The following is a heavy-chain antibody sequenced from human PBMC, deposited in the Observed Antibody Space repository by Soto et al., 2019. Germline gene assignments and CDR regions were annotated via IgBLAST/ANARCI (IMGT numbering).Heavy chain of an antibody. V-gene: IGHV1-18*04. J-gene: IGHJ4*02. D-gene: IGHD2-15*01. CDR3: ARGPAGGLRGGVSY. Sequence: ASVKVSCKTSGYTSTNYGITWVRQAPGQGLKWMGWISAYNGDTNYAQKFQGRVIMTTDTSTTRAYMELRSLRSDDTAVYYCARGPAGGLRGGVSYWGQGTLVTVSS. CDR1: GYTSTNYG. CDR2: ISAYNGDT.